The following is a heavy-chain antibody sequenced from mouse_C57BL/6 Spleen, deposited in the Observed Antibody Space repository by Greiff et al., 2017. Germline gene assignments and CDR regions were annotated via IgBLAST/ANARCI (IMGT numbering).Heavy chain of an antibody. CDR2: IWWDDDK. J-gene: IGHJ3*01. Sequence: QVTLKVSGPGILQPSQTLSLTCSFSGFSLSTFGMGVGWIRQPSGKGLEWLAHIWWDDDKYYTPALKSRLTLSTDTSKNQVFLKIANVDTADTATYYCALPLYYDYPPFAYWGQGALVTVSA. CDR3: ALPLYYDYPPFAY. V-gene: IGHV8-8*01. CDR1: GFSLSTFGMG. D-gene: IGHD2-4*01.